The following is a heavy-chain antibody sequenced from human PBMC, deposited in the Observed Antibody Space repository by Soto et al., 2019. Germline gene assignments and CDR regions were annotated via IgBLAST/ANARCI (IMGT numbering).Heavy chain of an antibody. V-gene: IGHV1-69*13. D-gene: IGHD3-22*01. CDR1: GGTFSSYA. J-gene: IGHJ6*02. Sequence: GASVKVSCKASGGTFSSYAISWVRQAPGQGLEWMGGIIPIFGTANYAQKFQGRVTITADESTSTAYMELSSLRSEDTAVYYCARNPYYYDSSGPPRPGYYGMDVWGQGTTVTVSS. CDR3: ARNPYYYDSSGPPRPGYYGMDV. CDR2: IIPIFGTA.